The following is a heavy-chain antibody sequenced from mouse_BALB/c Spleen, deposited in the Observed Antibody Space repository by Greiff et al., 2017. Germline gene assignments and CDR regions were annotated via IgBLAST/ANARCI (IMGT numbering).Heavy chain of an antibody. Sequence: EVQRVESGGGLVQPGGSRKLSCAASGFTFSSFGMHWVRQAPEKGLEWVAYISSGSSTIYYADTVKGRFTISRDNPKNTLFLQMTSLRSEDTAMYYCAREDDGAPYYYAMDYWGQGTSVTVSS. CDR3: AREDDGAPYYYAMDY. D-gene: IGHD2-3*01. CDR2: ISSGSSTI. CDR1: GFTFSSFG. J-gene: IGHJ4*01. V-gene: IGHV5-17*02.